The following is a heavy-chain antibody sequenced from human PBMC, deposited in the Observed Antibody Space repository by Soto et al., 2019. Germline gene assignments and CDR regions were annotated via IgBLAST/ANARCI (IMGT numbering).Heavy chain of an antibody. CDR1: GYTFTSYG. J-gene: IGHJ6*03. D-gene: IGHD2-2*01. CDR3: ARESCSSTSCITNYYYYYYMDV. CDR2: ISAYNGNT. V-gene: IGHV1-18*01. Sequence: ASVKVSCKASGYTFTSYGISWVRQAPGQGLEWMGWISAYNGNTNYAQKLQGRVTMTTDTSTSTAYMVLRRLRSDDTAGYYCARESCSSTSCITNYYYYYYMDVWGKGTTVTVSS.